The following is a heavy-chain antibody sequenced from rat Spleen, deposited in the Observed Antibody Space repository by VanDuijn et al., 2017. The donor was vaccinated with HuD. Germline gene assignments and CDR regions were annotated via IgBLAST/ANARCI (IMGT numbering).Heavy chain of an antibody. CDR2: ISYDGGIT. CDR3: TSGGGYILRVPFAY. J-gene: IGHJ3*01. Sequence: EVQLVESGGGLVQPGRSMKLSCAASGFTFSNYDMAWVRQAPKKGLEWVAYISYDGGITYYRDSVKGRFTISRDNAQSTLYLQMDSLRSEDTATYYCTSGGGYILRVPFAYWGQGTLVTVSS. D-gene: IGHD1-9*01. CDR1: GFTFSNYD. V-gene: IGHV5-25*01.